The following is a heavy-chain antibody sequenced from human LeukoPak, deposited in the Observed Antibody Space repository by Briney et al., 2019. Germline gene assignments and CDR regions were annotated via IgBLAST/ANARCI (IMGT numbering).Heavy chain of an antibody. V-gene: IGHV4-39*07. J-gene: IGHJ4*02. D-gene: IGHD6-19*01. CDR1: GGSISSSSYY. CDR2: IYYSGST. Sequence: SETLSLTCTVSGGSISSSSYYWGWIRQPPGKGLEWIGSIYYSGSTNYNPSLKSRVTISVDTSKNQFSLKLSSVTAADTAVYYCARSYSSGWYYFDYWGQGTLVTVSS. CDR3: ARSYSSGWYYFDY.